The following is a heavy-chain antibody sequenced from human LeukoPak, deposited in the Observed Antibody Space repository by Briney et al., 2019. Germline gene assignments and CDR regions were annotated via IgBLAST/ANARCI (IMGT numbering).Heavy chain of an antibody. D-gene: IGHD3-9*01. CDR2: ISGSGAHT. V-gene: IGHV3-23*01. J-gene: IGHJ4*02. CDR3: ARDWFNDY. Sequence: PGGSLSLSCIASGFTFSGDAMNWIRQVPGKGLEWVSAISGSGAHTFYADSVEGRFTVSRDNFNDTLYLQMNSLRVDDTAIYYCARDWFNDYWGQGTPVTVSS. CDR1: GFTFSGDA.